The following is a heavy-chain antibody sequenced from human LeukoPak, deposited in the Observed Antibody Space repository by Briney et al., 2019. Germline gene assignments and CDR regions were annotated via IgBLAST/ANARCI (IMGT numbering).Heavy chain of an antibody. D-gene: IGHD2-2*01. CDR3: ARHSSTSCSRPPCYYYYMDV. CDR2: IYPGDSDT. V-gene: IGHV5-51*01. CDR1: GYIFTSYW. Sequence: GESLQISCKGSGYIFTSYWIGWVRPLPGKGLEGMGIIYPGDSDTRYSPSFQGQVTISADKSISTAYLQWSSLKASDTAMYYCARHSSTSCSRPPCYYYYMDVWGKGTTVTVSS. J-gene: IGHJ6*03.